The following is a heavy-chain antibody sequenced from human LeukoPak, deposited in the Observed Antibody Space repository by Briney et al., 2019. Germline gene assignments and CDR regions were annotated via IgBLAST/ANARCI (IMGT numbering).Heavy chain of an antibody. CDR3: ARVSADGYSRYYFDY. J-gene: IGHJ4*02. CDR2: INTNTGNP. D-gene: IGHD5-24*01. Sequence: ASVKVSCKASGYTFTSYAMNWVRQAPAQGLEWMGWINTNTGNPTYAQGFTGRFVFSLDTSVSTAYLQISSLKAEDTAVYYCARVSADGYSRYYFDYWGQGTLVTVSS. V-gene: IGHV7-4-1*02. CDR1: GYTFTSYA.